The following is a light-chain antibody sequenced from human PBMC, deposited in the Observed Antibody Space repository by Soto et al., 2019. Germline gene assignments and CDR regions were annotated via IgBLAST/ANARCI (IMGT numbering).Light chain of an antibody. CDR1: QSVSNHY. CDR2: GAS. J-gene: IGKJ5*01. V-gene: IGKV3-20*01. CDR3: QQSYSTPLT. Sequence: GPLSLSPGESATLSCRASQSVSNHYLAWYQQKPGQAPRLLIYGASNRATGIPDRFSGSGSGTDFTLTISSLQPEDFATYYCQQSYSTPLTFGQGTRLEIK.